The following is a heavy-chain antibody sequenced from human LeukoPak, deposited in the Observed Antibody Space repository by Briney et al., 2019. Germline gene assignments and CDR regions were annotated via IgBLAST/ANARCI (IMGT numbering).Heavy chain of an antibody. V-gene: IGHV4-4*09. D-gene: IGHD6-13*01. CDR1: GGSIGSYY. Sequence: SETLSLTCTVSGGSIGSYYWTWIRQAPGKGLEWIGYIYAGGKTRSSPSLESRVSISVDTSKSQFSLKLTSVTAADTAVYYCARRGGREQLIPYSLDYWGQGTLVTVSS. CDR3: ARRGGREQLIPYSLDY. CDR2: IYAGGKT. J-gene: IGHJ4*02.